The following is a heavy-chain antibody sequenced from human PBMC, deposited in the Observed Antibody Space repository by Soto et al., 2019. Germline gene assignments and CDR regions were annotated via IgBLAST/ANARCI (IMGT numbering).Heavy chain of an antibody. J-gene: IGHJ4*02. CDR3: ARDHGSGTKGPIDY. D-gene: IGHD1-7*01. CDR1: GFTFSDYY. CDR2: ISSSSSYT. Sequence: QVQLVESGGGLVKPGGSLRLSCAASGFTFSDYYMSWIRQAPGKGLEWVSYISSSSSYTNYADSVKGRFTISRDNAKNALYLQMNSLRAEDTAVYYCARDHGSGTKGPIDYWGQGTLVTVSS. V-gene: IGHV3-11*06.